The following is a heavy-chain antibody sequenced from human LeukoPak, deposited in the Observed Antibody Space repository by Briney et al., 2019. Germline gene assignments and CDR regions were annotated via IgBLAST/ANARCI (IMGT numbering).Heavy chain of an antibody. CDR3: ARLVGSTSRHYYYYGMDV. D-gene: IGHD2-2*01. CDR2: INHSGST. Sequence: SETLSLTCAVYGGSFSGYYWSWIRQPPGKGLEWIGEINHSGSTNYNPSLKSRVTISVDTSKNQFSLELSSVTAADTAVYYCARLVGSTSRHYYYYGMDVWGQGTTVTVSS. CDR1: GGSFSGYY. J-gene: IGHJ6*02. V-gene: IGHV4-34*01.